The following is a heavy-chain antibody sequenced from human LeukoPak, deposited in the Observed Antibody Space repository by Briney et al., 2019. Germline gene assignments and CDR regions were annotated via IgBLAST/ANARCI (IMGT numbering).Heavy chain of an antibody. CDR3: ARGYSYGFNY. Sequence: PGGSLRLSCVASGFAFSTYSMNWVRQPPGKGLEWVSYISSGSSTIYYADSVKGRFTISRDNAKNSLYLQMNSLRDEDTAVYYCARGYSYGFNYWGQGTLVTVSS. D-gene: IGHD5-18*01. CDR1: GFAFSTYS. CDR2: ISSGSSTI. V-gene: IGHV3-48*02. J-gene: IGHJ4*02.